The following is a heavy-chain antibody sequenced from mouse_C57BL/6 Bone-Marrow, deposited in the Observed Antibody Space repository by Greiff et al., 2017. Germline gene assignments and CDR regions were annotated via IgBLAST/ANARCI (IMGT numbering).Heavy chain of an antibody. J-gene: IGHJ2*01. V-gene: IGHV14-4*01. Sequence: VQLQQSGAELVRPGASVKLSCTASGFNIKDDYIHWVKQRPEQGLEWIGWIDPEIGDTEYASKFQGKATITSDTSSNTASLQLSSLTSEDTAVYYCSSCDGNYFDFWGQGTPLTVAS. CDR2: IDPEIGDT. CDR1: GFNIKDDY. D-gene: IGHD2-3*01. CDR3: SSCDGNYFDF.